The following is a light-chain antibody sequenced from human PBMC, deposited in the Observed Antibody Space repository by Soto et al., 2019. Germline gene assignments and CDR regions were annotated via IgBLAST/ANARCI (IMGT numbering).Light chain of an antibody. CDR3: QHYGSSPMT. V-gene: IGKV3-20*01. J-gene: IGKJ5*01. CDR2: GAS. CDR1: QSVSSSY. Sequence: PGERATLSCRASQSVSSSYLAWYQQKPGQPPRLLIYGASSRATGIPDRFSGSGSGTDFTLTISRLEPEDFAVYYCQHYGSSPMTFGQGTRLEIK.